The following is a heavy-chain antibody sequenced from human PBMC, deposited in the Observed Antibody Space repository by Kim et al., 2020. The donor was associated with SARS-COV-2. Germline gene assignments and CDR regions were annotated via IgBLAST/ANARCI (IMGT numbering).Heavy chain of an antibody. J-gene: IGHJ4*02. Sequence: YYSGSTYYNPSLKSRVTISVDTSKNQFSLKLSSVTAADTAVYYCARGAHYWGQGTLVTVSS. CDR2: YYSGST. CDR3: ARGAHY. V-gene: IGHV4-31*02.